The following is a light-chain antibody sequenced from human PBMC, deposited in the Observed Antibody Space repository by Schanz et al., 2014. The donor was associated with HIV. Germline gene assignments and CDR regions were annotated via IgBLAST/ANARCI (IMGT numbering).Light chain of an antibody. CDR3: TSLTAAATYV. CDR1: SSDVGGYNH. J-gene: IGLJ1*01. Sequence: QSALTQPASVSGSPGQSITISCTGTSSDVGGYNHVSWYQQHPGEAPKVIMYEVANRPSGVSNRFSGSKSGNTASLIISGLQAEDEADYYCTSLTAAATYVFGAGTKLTV. CDR2: EVA. V-gene: IGLV2-14*03.